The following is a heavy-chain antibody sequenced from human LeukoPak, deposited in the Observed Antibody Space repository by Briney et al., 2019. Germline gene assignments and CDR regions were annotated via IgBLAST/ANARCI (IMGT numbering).Heavy chain of an antibody. J-gene: IGHJ4*02. CDR3: ARDSQLVEYYFDY. CDR2: INPNSGGT. CDR1: GYTFTGYY. V-gene: IGHV1-2*02. Sequence: VKVSCKASGYTFTGYYMHWVRQAPGQGLEWMGWINPNSGGTNYAQKFQGRVTMTRDTSISTAYMELSRLRSDDTAVYYCARDSQLVEYYFDYWGQGTLVTVSS. D-gene: IGHD6-6*01.